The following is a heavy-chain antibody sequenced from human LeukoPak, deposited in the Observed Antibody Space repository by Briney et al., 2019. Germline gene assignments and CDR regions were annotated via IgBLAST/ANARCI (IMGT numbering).Heavy chain of an antibody. V-gene: IGHV1-2*02. Sequence: ASVKVSCKASGYTLTGYYMHWVRQAPGQGLEWMGWINPNSGGTNYAQKFQGRVTMTRDTSIGTAYMELSRLRSDDTAVYYCARARKLLWFRELGPNWFDPWGQGTLVTVSS. J-gene: IGHJ5*02. CDR3: ARARKLLWFRELGPNWFDP. CDR2: INPNSGGT. CDR1: GYTLTGYY. D-gene: IGHD3-10*01.